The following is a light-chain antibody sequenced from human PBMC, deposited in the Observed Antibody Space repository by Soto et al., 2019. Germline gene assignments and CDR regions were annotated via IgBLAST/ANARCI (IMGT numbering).Light chain of an antibody. J-gene: IGKJ1*01. CDR1: QSVSSNY. V-gene: IGKV3-20*01. CDR3: QQYVRSLWT. Sequence: EVVLTQSPGTLSLSPGERATLSCLASQSVSSNYLAWYQQKPGQAPRLLIYGASSRATGIPDRFSGSGSGTDFTLTISRLEPEDFAVYYCQQYVRSLWTFGQGTKVDIK. CDR2: GAS.